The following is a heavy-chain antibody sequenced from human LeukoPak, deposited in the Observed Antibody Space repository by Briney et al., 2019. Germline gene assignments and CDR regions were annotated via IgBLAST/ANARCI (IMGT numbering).Heavy chain of an antibody. Sequence: GGSLRLSCAASGFPFTTYAMHWVRQAPGKGLEWVTVISHDGSNNYYADSVKGRFTISRDNSKNTLYLQMNSLRTEDTAVYYCARDVGYSSGWYDYYYGVDVWGQGTTVTVSS. D-gene: IGHD6-19*01. CDR2: ISHDGSNN. CDR1: GFPFTTYA. CDR3: ARDVGYSSGWYDYYYGVDV. J-gene: IGHJ6*02. V-gene: IGHV3-30-3*01.